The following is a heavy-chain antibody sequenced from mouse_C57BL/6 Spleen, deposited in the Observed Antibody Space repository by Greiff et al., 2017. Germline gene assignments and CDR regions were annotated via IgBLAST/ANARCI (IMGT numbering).Heavy chain of an antibody. CDR1: GYAFSSSW. J-gene: IGHJ4*01. D-gene: IGHD2-5*01. V-gene: IGHV1-82*01. Sequence: QVQLQQSGPELVKPGASVKISCKASGYAFSSSWMNWVKQRPGKGLEWIGRIYPGDGDTNYNGKFKGKATLTADKSSSTAYMQLSSLTSEDSAVYFCARWDYYSNYDAMDYWGQGTSVTVSS. CDR3: ARWDYYSNYDAMDY. CDR2: IYPGDGDT.